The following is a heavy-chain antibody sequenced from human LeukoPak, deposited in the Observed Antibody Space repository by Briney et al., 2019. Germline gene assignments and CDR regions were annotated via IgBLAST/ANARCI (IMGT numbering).Heavy chain of an antibody. CDR3: ARDRTGTKDY. CDR2: INSDGSST. Sequence: GGSLRLSCAASGFTFSSYWMHWVRQAPGKGPVWVSRINSDGSSTSYADSVKGRLTISRDNAKNTLYLQMNSLRAEDTAVYYCARDRTGTKDYWGQGTLVTVSS. CDR1: GFTFSSYW. V-gene: IGHV3-74*01. D-gene: IGHD1-1*01. J-gene: IGHJ4*02.